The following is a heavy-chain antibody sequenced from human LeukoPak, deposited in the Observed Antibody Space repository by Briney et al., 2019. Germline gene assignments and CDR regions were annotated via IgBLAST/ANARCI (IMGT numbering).Heavy chain of an antibody. CDR3: ARVGKRWLQLRGEYFDY. CDR2: IKQDGSEK. J-gene: IGHJ4*02. D-gene: IGHD5-24*01. Sequence: PGGSLRLSCAASGFTFSSYWMSWVRQAPGKGLEWVANIKQDGSEKYYVDSVKGRFTISRDNAKNSLYLQMNSLRAEDTAVYYCARVGKRWLQLRGEYFDYWGQGTLVTVSS. CDR1: GFTFSSYW. V-gene: IGHV3-7*01.